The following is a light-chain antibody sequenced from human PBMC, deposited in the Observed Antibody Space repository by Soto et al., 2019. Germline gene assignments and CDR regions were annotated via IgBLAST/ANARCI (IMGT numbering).Light chain of an antibody. CDR2: ANN. Sequence: QAVVTQPPSASGTPGQRVIISCSGRSSNVGSNNVKWYQQVPGTAPKVLIFANNQRPSGVPDRFSGSKSGTSASLAISGLQSEDEAEYYCAAGDSRLNGWLFGGGTKVTV. CDR3: AAGDSRLNGWL. V-gene: IGLV1-44*01. CDR1: SSNVGSNN. J-gene: IGLJ3*02.